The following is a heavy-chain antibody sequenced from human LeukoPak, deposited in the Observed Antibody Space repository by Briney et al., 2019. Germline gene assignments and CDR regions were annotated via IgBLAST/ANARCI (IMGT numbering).Heavy chain of an antibody. J-gene: IGHJ4*02. CDR3: AREGIAAAGTGGDY. V-gene: IGHV3-21*01. CDR1: GFTFSSYS. D-gene: IGHD6-13*01. Sequence: KPGGSLRLSCAASGFTFSSYSMKWVRQAPGKGLEWVSSISSSSSYIYYADSVKGRFTISRDNAKNSLYLQMNSLRAEDTAVYYCAREGIAAAGTGGDYWGQGTLVTVSS. CDR2: ISSSSSYI.